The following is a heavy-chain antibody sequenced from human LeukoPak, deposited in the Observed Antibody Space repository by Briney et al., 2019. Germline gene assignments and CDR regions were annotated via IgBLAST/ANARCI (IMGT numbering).Heavy chain of an antibody. D-gene: IGHD6-13*01. CDR1: GFTFKNYA. Sequence: PGGSLRLSCAASGFTFKNYALSWVRQAPGKGLEWVSGFSVNGRDTYYADFVKGRFTIARDIAKNTLYLQMNSLRAEDTATYYCAKPGRTAAGLFDSGGQGTLVTVSS. V-gene: IGHV3-23*01. CDR2: FSVNGRDT. J-gene: IGHJ4*02. CDR3: AKPGRTAAGLFDS.